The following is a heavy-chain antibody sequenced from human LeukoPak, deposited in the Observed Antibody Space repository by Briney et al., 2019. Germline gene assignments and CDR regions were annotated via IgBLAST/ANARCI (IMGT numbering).Heavy chain of an antibody. V-gene: IGHV3-48*02. J-gene: IGHJ6*02. CDR3: ARVGRGLYSMDV. D-gene: IGHD3-10*01. Sequence: GGSLRLSCAASGFTFSIHGMNWVRQTPGKGLDWVSYIINSGGTIYYADSVQGRFTISRDNAKNSLYLQMNSLRDEDTAVYYCARVGRGLYSMDVWGQGTTVTVSS. CDR1: GFTFSIHG. CDR2: IINSGGTI.